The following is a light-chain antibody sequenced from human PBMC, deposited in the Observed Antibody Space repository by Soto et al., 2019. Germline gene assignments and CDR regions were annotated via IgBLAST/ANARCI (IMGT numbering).Light chain of an antibody. Sequence: QSALTQPASVSGSPGQSITISCTGTSSDVGGGYNYVSWYQQHPGKAPKLMIYEVSNRPSGVSNRFSGSKSGNTASLTISGLQAEDEADYYCSSYTSSSTWVFGGGTKLTVL. J-gene: IGLJ3*02. CDR2: EVS. V-gene: IGLV2-14*01. CDR3: SSYTSSSTWV. CDR1: SSDVGGGYNY.